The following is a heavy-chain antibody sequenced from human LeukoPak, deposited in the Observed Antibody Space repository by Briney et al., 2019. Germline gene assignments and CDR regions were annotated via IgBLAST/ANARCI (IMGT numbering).Heavy chain of an antibody. D-gene: IGHD2-15*01. V-gene: IGHV3-7*01. CDR3: ARGYSRDAFDI. CDR2: IKQDGSER. CDR1: GFTFSSYW. Sequence: GGSLRLSCAASGFTFSSYWMSWVRQAPGKGLEWVANIKQDGSERYYVDSVKGRFTISRDNAKNSLYLQMNSLRAEDTAVYYCARGYSRDAFDIWGQGTMVTVSS. J-gene: IGHJ3*02.